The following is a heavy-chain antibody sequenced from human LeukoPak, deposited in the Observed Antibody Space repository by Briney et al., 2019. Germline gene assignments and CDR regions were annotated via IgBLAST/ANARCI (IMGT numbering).Heavy chain of an antibody. CDR3: AKLGGERQIDP. V-gene: IGHV3-23*01. CDR1: GFTFSSYA. J-gene: IGHJ5*02. D-gene: IGHD1-1*01. Sequence: GGSLRLSCAASGFTFSSYAMSWVRQAPAKGLEWVSDIRGSGGTTSYTDSVKGRFTISRDNAKSTLYLQMNTLRAEDTAVYYCAKLGGERQIDPWGQGTLVTVSS. CDR2: IRGSGGTT.